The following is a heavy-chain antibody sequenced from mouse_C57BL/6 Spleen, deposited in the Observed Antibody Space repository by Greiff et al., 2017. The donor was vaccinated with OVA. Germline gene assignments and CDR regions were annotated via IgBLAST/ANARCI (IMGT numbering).Heavy chain of an antibody. J-gene: IGHJ3*01. D-gene: IGHD2-3*01. CDR2: IYPGDGDT. Sequence: VMLVESGPELVKPGASVKISCKASGYAFSSSWMNWVKQRPGKGLEWIGRIYPGDGDTNYNGKFKGKATLTADKSSSTAYMQLSSLTSEDSAVYFCARRGYDGYYWFAYWGQGTLVTVSA. CDR3: ARRGYDGYYWFAY. V-gene: IGHV1-82*01. CDR1: GYAFSSSW.